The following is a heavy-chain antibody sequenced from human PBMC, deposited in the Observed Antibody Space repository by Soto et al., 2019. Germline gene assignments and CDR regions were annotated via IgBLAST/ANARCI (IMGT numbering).Heavy chain of an antibody. J-gene: IGHJ5*02. D-gene: IGHD6-13*01. CDR3: ARYSSSWYFFHFTGFDP. CDR2: IYYSGGT. Sequence: PSETLSLTCTVSGGSIISGDYYWSWIRQPPGKGLEWIGYIYYSGGTSYNPSLKSRATISLDTSKNQFSLKVTSVTAADTAVYYCARYSSSWYFFHFTGFDPWGQGILVTVSS. CDR1: GGSIISGDYY. V-gene: IGHV4-30-4*08.